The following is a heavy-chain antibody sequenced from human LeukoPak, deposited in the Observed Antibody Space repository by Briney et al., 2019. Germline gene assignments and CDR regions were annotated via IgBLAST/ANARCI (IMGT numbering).Heavy chain of an antibody. CDR3: AKDVMGATSY. V-gene: IGHV3-30*18. CDR2: ISYDGSNK. D-gene: IGHD1-26*01. CDR1: GFTFSSDG. J-gene: IGHJ4*02. Sequence: GGSLRLSCAASGFTFSSDGMHWVRQAPGKGLEWVAVISYDGSNKYYADSVKGRFTISRDNSKNTLYLQMNSLRAEDTAVYYCAKDVMGATSYWGQGTLVTVSS.